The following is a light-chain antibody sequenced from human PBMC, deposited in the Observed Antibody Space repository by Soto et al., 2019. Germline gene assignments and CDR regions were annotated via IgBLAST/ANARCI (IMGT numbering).Light chain of an antibody. V-gene: IGLV1-51*01. Sequence: QSVLTQPPSVSAAPGQTVTISCSGSSSNIGSNYVSWYQQLPGTAPKLLIYDNNKRPSGIPDRFSGSKSGTSATLVITGLHTGDEADYYCGTWDSGLSPGRVVFGGGTKLTVL. CDR2: DNN. J-gene: IGLJ2*01. CDR3: GTWDSGLSPGRVV. CDR1: SSNIGSNY.